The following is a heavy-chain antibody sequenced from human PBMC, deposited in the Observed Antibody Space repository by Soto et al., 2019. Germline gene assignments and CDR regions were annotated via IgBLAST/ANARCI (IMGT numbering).Heavy chain of an antibody. CDR2: IIPILGIA. CDR3: ARELNLGELSPQNYYFDY. CDR1: GGTFSSYT. V-gene: IGHV1-69*04. D-gene: IGHD3-16*02. J-gene: IGHJ4*02. Sequence: ASVKVSCKASGGTFSSYTISWVRQAPGQGLEWMGRIIPILGIANYAQKFQGRVTITADKSTSTAYMELSSLRSEDTAVYYCARELNLGELSPQNYYFDYWGQGTLVTVSS.